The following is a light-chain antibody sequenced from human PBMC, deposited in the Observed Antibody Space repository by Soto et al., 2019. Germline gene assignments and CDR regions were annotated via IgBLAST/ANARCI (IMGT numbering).Light chain of an antibody. CDR1: QSAGNF. CDR2: YIS. J-gene: IGKJ5*01. Sequence: EIVITQSPATLSVSPGETASLSCRASQSAGNFLAWYQQKPGQAPRLLIYYISTRATGIPARFSGSGSGTKFTLTINSLQSEDSAVYYCQQHNQWPITFGQGTRLEIK. V-gene: IGKV3D-15*01. CDR3: QQHNQWPIT.